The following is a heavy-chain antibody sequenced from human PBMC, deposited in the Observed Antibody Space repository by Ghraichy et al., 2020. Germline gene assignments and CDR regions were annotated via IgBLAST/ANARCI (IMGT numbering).Heavy chain of an antibody. Sequence: GGSLRLSCVASGFTFSGYWMQWVRQAPGKGLEWVANIRQDGNEKYYVDSVKGRFTISRDNARNSLYLQMNSPRAEETAVYYCARRYFDSWGQGTLVTVSS. CDR2: IRQDGNEK. J-gene: IGHJ4*02. V-gene: IGHV3-7*03. CDR1: GFTFSGYW. CDR3: ARRYFDS.